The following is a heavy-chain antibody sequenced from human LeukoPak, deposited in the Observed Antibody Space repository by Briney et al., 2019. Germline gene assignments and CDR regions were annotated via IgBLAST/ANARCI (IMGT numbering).Heavy chain of an antibody. J-gene: IGHJ4*02. D-gene: IGHD2-2*01. V-gene: IGHV1-18*01. CDR1: GYTFTSYG. Sequence: ASVKVSCKASGYTFTSYGISWVRQAPGQGLEWMGWISAYNGNTNYAQKLQGRVTMTTDTSTSTAYMELRSLRSDDTAVYYCARFHIVVVPAAQEYYFDXXXQGXLXTVXS. CDR2: ISAYNGNT. CDR3: ARFHIVVVPAAQEYYFDX.